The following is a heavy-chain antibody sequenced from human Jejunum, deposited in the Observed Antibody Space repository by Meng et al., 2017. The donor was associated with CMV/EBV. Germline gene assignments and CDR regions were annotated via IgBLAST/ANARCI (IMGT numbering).Heavy chain of an antibody. CDR2: ISLDGRNS. Sequence: SDSGMHWVRQAPGKGLEWVAVISLDGRNSYYADSVEGRFTISRDESKNTLFLQMNNLRPEDTALYYCARASGGTMVVLVTTGFDYWGQGTVVTVSS. CDR3: ARASGGTMVVLVTTGFDY. D-gene: IGHD1-1*01. J-gene: IGHJ4*02. V-gene: IGHV3-30*04. CDR1: SDSG.